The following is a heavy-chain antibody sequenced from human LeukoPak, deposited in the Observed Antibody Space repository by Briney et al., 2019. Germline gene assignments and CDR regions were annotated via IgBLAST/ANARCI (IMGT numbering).Heavy chain of an antibody. V-gene: IGHV4-59*01. D-gene: IGHD3-22*01. Sequence: SETLSLTCTVSGGSISSYYWSWIRQPPGKGPEWIGYIYYSGSTNYNPSLKSRVTISVDTSKNQFSLKLSSVTAADTAVYYCARGAYYYDSSDAFDIWGQGTMVTVSS. CDR1: GGSISSYY. J-gene: IGHJ3*02. CDR3: ARGAYYYDSSDAFDI. CDR2: IYYSGST.